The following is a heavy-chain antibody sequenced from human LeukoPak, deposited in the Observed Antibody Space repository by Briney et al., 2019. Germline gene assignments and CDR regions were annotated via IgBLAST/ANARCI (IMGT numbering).Heavy chain of an antibody. V-gene: IGHV3-21*01. CDR2: ISSSSSYI. CDR1: GFTFSSYS. D-gene: IGHD5-18*01. Sequence: PGGSLRLSYAASGFTFSSYSMNWVRQAPGKGLEWVSSISSSSSYIYYADSVKGRFTISRDNAKNSLYLQMNSLRAEDTAVYYCARAIGGYSYGRADYWGQGTLVTVSS. J-gene: IGHJ4*02. CDR3: ARAIGGYSYGRADY.